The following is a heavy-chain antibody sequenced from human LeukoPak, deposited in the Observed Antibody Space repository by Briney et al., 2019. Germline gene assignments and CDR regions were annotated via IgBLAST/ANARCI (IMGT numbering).Heavy chain of an antibody. CDR2: INPNSGGT. CDR3: ARAIDSHGAFDI. V-gene: IGHV1-2*02. J-gene: IGHJ3*02. Sequence: ASVTVSFKASGYTFSSYYVHWVRQAPGQGLEWMGWINPNSGGTNYAQKFQGRVTMTRDTSISTAYMELSRLRSDDTAVYYCARAIDSHGAFDIWGQGTMVTVSS. D-gene: IGHD3-9*01. CDR1: GYTFSSYY.